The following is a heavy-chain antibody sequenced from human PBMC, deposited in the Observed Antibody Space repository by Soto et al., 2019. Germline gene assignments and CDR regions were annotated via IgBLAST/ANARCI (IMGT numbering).Heavy chain of an antibody. Sequence: ASVKVSCKASGYTFTGYYMHWARQAPGQGLEWMGWINPNSGGTNYAQKFQGRVTMTRDTSISTAYMELSRLRSDDTAVYYCARVAAAGGYYYGMDVWGQGTTVTVSS. CDR2: INPNSGGT. CDR3: ARVAAAGGYYYGMDV. CDR1: GYTFTGYY. V-gene: IGHV1-2*02. J-gene: IGHJ6*02. D-gene: IGHD6-13*01.